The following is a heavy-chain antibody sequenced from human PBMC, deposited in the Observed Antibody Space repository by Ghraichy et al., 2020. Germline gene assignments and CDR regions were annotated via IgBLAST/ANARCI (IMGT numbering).Heavy chain of an antibody. CDR3: ARHGRNYYYHMDV. J-gene: IGHJ6*03. D-gene: IGHD1-14*01. CDR2: VYYTGST. V-gene: IGHV4-59*01. Sequence: SQTLSLTCSVSGGSISRYYWSWIRLSPGKGLEWIGFVYYTGSTNYNPSLKSRVTISLDRSKNQFSLRLSSVTAADSAVYYCARHGRNYYYHMDVWGKGTTVTVSS. CDR1: GGSISRYY.